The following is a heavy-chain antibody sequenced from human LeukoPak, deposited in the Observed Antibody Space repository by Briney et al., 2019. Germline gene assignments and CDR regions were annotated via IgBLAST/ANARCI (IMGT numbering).Heavy chain of an antibody. CDR2: INNDGSIT. V-gene: IGHV3-74*01. D-gene: IGHD3-10*01. CDR3: ARGPSVLGAIDN. Sequence: GGSLRLSCAASGFVFSRYWMHWVRQVPGKELVWVSRINNDGSITNCADSVKGRFTISRDNAKDMLYLQMDSLRVEDTAIYYCARGPSVLGAIDNWGQGTLVAVSS. J-gene: IGHJ4*02. CDR1: GFVFSRYW.